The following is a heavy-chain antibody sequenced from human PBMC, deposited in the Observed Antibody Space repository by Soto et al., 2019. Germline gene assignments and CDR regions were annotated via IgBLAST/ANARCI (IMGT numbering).Heavy chain of an antibody. CDR2: ISGSGGST. D-gene: IGHD3-10*01. CDR1: GFTFSTSA. Sequence: LRLSCAASGFTFSTSAMSWVRQAPGKGLEWVSTISGSGGSTYYADSVKGRFTISRDNSKNTLYLEMNTLRAEDTAVYYCAKGASGLLWFCDFWGQGTLVTVSS. V-gene: IGHV3-23*01. J-gene: IGHJ4*02. CDR3: AKGASGLLWFCDF.